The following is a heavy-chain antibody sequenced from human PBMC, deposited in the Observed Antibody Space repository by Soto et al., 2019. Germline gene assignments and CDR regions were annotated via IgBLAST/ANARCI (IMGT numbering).Heavy chain of an antibody. CDR1: GGSFSGYY. CDR2: INHSGST. J-gene: IGHJ4*02. D-gene: IGHD4-4*01. Sequence: QVQLQQWGAGLLKPSETLSLTCAVYGGSFSGYYWSWIRQPPGKGLEGIGEINHSGSTNYNPSLKSRVTISVDTSKNQFSLKLSSVTAADTAVYYCARGWSVTTTVGFDYWGQGTLVTVSS. V-gene: IGHV4-34*01. CDR3: ARGWSVTTTVGFDY.